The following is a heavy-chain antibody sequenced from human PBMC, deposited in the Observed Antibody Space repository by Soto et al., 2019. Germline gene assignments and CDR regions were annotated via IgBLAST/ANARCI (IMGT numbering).Heavy chain of an antibody. CDR3: ARGHWLDP. CDR2: IYSGGNT. V-gene: IGHV3-66*01. Sequence: EVQLVESGGGLVQPGGSLRLSCAASGFTVSSSYMTWVRQAPGEGLEWVSIIYSGGNTYYADSLKDRFTISRDNSKNTVYIQMNRLRPDDTAVYYCARGHWLDPWGQGTLVTVSS. CDR1: GFTVSSSY. J-gene: IGHJ5*02.